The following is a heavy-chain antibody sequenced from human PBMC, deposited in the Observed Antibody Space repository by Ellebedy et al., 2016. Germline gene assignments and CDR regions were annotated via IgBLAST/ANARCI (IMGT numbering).Heavy chain of an antibody. CDR3: ARPTRPVGTIMSVYWYFDL. Sequence: LSLTCTVSGDSISSSGHYWGWIRQAPGKGLEWVSYISGSSSYTNYDDSVKGRFTISRDNAKNSLYLQLNSLRAEDTAVYYCARPTRPVGTIMSVYWYFDLWGRGTLVTVSS. J-gene: IGHJ2*01. CDR2: ISGSSSYT. V-gene: IGHV3-11*06. CDR1: GDSISSSGHY. D-gene: IGHD1-26*01.